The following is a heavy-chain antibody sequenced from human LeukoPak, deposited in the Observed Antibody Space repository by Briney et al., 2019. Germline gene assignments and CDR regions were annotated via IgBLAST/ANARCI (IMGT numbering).Heavy chain of an antibody. CDR3: ARGRPEYCSGGSCYSPFDY. D-gene: IGHD2-15*01. V-gene: IGHV1-18*01. CDR2: IGAYNGNT. J-gene: IGHJ4*02. Sequence: GASVKVSCKASGYSFGNFGISWMRQAPGQGLEWVGWIGAYNGNTTYAQKFQGRVIMTTDTSTSTAYMELRSLRSDDTAVYYCARGRPEYCSGGSCYSPFDYWGQGTLVTVSS. CDR1: GYSFGNFG.